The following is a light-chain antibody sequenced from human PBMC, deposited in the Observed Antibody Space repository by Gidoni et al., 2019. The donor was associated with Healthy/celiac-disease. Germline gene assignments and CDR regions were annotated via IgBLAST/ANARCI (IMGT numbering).Light chain of an antibody. V-gene: IGKV2-28*01. CDR3: MQALQTPWT. J-gene: IGKJ1*01. CDR1: QSPLHSNGYNY. CDR2: LGS. Sequence: DIVMTQSPRSLLVTPGEPASISCRSSQSPLHSNGYNYLDWYLQKPGQSPQLLIYLGSNRASGVPDRFSGSGSGTDFTLKISRVEAEDVGVYYCMQALQTPWTFGQGTKVEIK.